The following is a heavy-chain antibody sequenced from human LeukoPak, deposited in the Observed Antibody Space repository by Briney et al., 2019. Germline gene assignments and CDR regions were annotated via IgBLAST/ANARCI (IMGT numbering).Heavy chain of an antibody. Sequence: SVKVSCKASGGTFTSYAISWVRQAPGQGLEWMGGIIPIFGKANYAQKFQGRVTITADESTSTAYMELSSLRSEDTAVYYCARLGYCSGGSCPDDRGQGTLVTVSS. CDR2: IIPIFGKA. CDR1: GGTFTSYA. V-gene: IGHV1-69*13. J-gene: IGHJ4*02. CDR3: ARLGYCSGGSCPDD. D-gene: IGHD2-15*01.